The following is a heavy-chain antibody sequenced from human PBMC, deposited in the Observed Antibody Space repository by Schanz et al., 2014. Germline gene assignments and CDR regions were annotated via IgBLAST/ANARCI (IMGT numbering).Heavy chain of an antibody. V-gene: IGHV3-7*01. CDR2: IKQDGSEK. CDR3: ARGVRIDY. Sequence: ESGGALVQPGGSLRLSCAASGFSFSNYALVWVRQPPGKGLEWVANIKQDGSEKYYVDSVKGRFTISRDNAKNSLYLQMNSLTAEDTAVYYCARGVRIDYWGQGTLVTVSS. J-gene: IGHJ4*02. D-gene: IGHD3-3*01. CDR1: GFSFSNYA.